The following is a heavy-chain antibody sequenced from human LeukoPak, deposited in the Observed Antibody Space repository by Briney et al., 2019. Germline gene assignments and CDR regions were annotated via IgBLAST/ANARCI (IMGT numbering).Heavy chain of an antibody. V-gene: IGHV3-53*01. D-gene: IGHD6-19*01. CDR3: VGLAVAGPPHQDY. Sequence: GGSLRLSCAASGFTVSSNYMSWVRQAPGKGLEWVSVIYSGGSTYYADSVKGRFTISRDNSKNTLYLQMNSLRAEDTAVYYCVGLAVAGPPHQDYWGQGTLVTVSS. CDR1: GFTVSSNY. J-gene: IGHJ4*02. CDR2: IYSGGST.